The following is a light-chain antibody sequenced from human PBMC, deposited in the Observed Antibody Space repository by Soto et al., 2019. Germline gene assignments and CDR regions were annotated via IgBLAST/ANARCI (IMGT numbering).Light chain of an antibody. CDR1: SSDVGGYNY. J-gene: IGLJ2*01. V-gene: IGLV2-8*01. Sequence: QSVLTQPPSASGSPGQSVTISCTGTSSDVGGYNYVSWYRQHPGKAPKLMIYEVTKRPSGVPDRFSGSKSGNTASLTVSGLQAEDEADYYCNSYAGSNNLVFGGGTKVTVL. CDR2: EVT. CDR3: NSYAGSNNLV.